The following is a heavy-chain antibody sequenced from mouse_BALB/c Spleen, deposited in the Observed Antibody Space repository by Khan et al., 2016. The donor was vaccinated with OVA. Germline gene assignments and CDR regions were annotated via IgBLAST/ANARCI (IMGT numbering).Heavy chain of an antibody. CDR2: IRSGGNT. CDR1: GFTFSNYA. J-gene: IGHJ4*01. Sequence: EVKLMESGGGFVKPGGSLKLSCAGSGFTFSNYAMSWVRLTPEKRLEWVASIRSGGNTYYPESVKGRFTISRDNARNILYLQMSSLRSEDTAMYNCARLVDYWGQGTSVTVSS. V-gene: IGHV5-6-5*01. CDR3: ARLVDY.